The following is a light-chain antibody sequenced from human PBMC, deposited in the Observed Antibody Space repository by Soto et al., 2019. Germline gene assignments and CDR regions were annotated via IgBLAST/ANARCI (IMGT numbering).Light chain of an antibody. Sequence: QPVLTQSPSASASLGASVKLTCTLSSGHSSNAIAWHQQQPEQGPRYLMKLTSDGSHSKGDGIPDRFSGSSSGAERYLIISSLQSDDESYYYCQTWSTGMHWVFGGGTKLTVL. CDR3: QTWSTGMHWV. CDR2: LTSDGSH. CDR1: SGHSSNA. J-gene: IGLJ3*02. V-gene: IGLV4-69*01.